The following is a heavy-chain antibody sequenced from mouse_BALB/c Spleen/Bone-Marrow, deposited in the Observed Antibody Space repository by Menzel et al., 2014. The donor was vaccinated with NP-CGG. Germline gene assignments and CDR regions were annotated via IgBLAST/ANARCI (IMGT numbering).Heavy chain of an antibody. V-gene: IGHV5-9-2*01. J-gene: IGHJ3*01. D-gene: IGHD2-4*01. Sequence: EVMLVESGGGLVKSGGSLKLSCAASGFSFNSYGMSWVRQTPEKRLEWVATISGGGSYTFYPDSVKGRFTISRDNAKNNLYLQLSSLRSGDTAWYYCARHAYYDQTEVSFVYWGQGTLVTVSA. CDR3: ARHAYYDQTEVSFVY. CDR1: GFSFNSYG. CDR2: ISGGGSYT.